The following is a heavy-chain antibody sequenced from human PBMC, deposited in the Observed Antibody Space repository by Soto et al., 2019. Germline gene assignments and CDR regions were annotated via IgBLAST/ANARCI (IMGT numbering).Heavy chain of an antibody. V-gene: IGHV4-34*01. CDR3: ARGIGYCSSINCYSSRGLRFDS. J-gene: IGHJ4*02. Sequence: QVQLQQWGAGLLKPSETLSLTCAVYGGSFSGYYWTWIRQSPEKGLEWIGEVNHSGTTYYNPSLKTRVTIYVHTPKNQFSLKMGYVTAANSVLYSCARGIGYCSSINCYSSRGLRFDSGGQGPLVTVSS. CDR2: VNHSGTT. CDR1: GGSFSGYY. D-gene: IGHD2-2*01.